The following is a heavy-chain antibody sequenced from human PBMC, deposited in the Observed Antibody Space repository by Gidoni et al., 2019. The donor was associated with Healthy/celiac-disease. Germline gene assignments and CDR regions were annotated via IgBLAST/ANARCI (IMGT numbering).Heavy chain of an antibody. J-gene: IGHJ4*02. CDR1: GFTFSSYA. D-gene: IGHD1-26*01. Sequence: VQLVESGGGVVQPGRSLRLSCAASGFTFSSYAMHWVRQAPGKGLEWVAVISYDGSNKYYADSVKGRFTISRDNSKNTLYLQMNSLRAEDTAVYYCARTREDPTFDYWGQGTLVTVSA. CDR2: ISYDGSNK. V-gene: IGHV3-30-3*01. CDR3: ARTREDPTFDY.